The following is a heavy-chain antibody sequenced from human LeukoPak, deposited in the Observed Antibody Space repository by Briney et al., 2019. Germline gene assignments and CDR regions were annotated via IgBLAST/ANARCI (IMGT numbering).Heavy chain of an antibody. J-gene: IGHJ4*02. CDR3: ARGGGAFCGSDCYRNFDY. V-gene: IGHV3-66*01. D-gene: IGHD2-21*01. CDR1: GFTVSRNY. CDR2: VYADGST. Sequence: GGSLRLSCAVSGFTVSRNYMSWVRQAPGGGLEWVSVVYADGSTYYANSVKGRFIISRDNSMSTLYLQMNILRPEDTALYYCARGGGAFCGSDCYRNFDYWGQGTLVTVSS.